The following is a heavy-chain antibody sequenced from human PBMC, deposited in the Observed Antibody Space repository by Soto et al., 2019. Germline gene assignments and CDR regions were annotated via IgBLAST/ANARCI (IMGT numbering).Heavy chain of an antibody. CDR2: MSPKSGDT. Sequence: ASVKVSCKASGYTFTSYHINWVRQATGQGPEWMGGMSPKSGDTRYAQKFQGRVTMTRDTSITTAYMELNNLSPDDTAVYYCGRGRSGQLVVFYWGQGTPVTVSS. CDR3: GRGRSGQLVVFY. J-gene: IGHJ4*02. V-gene: IGHV1-8*01. D-gene: IGHD3-10*01. CDR1: GYTFTSYH.